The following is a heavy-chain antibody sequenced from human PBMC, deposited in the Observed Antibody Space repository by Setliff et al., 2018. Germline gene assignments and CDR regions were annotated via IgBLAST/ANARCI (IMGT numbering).Heavy chain of an antibody. J-gene: IGHJ4*02. V-gene: IGHV4-61*09. CDR3: LRIRLVPHGHS. CDR1: GGSISEPNYY. Sequence: KTSETLSLTCTVSGGSISEPNYYWSWIRQPVGKGLEWIGHIYTRGSTSYNPSLRTRVSISVDTSKNHFSLRLSSVTAADTAVYYCLRIRLVPHGHSWGQGTLVTVSS. CDR2: IYTRGST. D-gene: IGHD2-15*01.